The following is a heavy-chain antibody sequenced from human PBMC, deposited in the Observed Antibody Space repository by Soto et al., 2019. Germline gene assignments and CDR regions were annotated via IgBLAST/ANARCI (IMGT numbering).Heavy chain of an antibody. CDR2: IRSKAYGGTT. CDR3: TRDPPYSRGDY. J-gene: IGHJ4*02. CDR1: GFTFGDYA. V-gene: IGHV3-49*03. D-gene: IGHD5-18*01. Sequence: SLRLSCTASGFTFGDYAMSWFRQAPGKGLEWVGFIRSKAYGGTTEYAASVKGRFTISRDDPKSIAYLQMNSLKTEDTAVYYCTRDPPYSRGDYWGQGTPVTVSS.